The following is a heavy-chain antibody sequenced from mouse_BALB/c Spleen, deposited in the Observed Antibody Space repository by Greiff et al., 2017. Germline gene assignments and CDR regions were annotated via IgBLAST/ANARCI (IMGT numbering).Heavy chain of an antibody. CDR1: GYSITSGYY. CDR3: ARERVYYGSGGYFDD. CDR2: ISYDGSN. Sequence: DVQLQESGPGLVKPSQSLSLTCSVTGYSITSGYYWNWIRQFPGNKLEWMGYISYDGSNNYNPSLKNRISITRDTSKNQFFLKLNSVTTEDTATYYSARERVYYGSGGYFDDWGQGTTLTVAS. D-gene: IGHD1-1*01. J-gene: IGHJ2*01. V-gene: IGHV3-6*02.